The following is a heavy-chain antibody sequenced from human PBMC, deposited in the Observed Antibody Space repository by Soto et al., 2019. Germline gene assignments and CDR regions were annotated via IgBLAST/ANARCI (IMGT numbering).Heavy chain of an antibody. CDR2: VTANGGST. CDR3: ASLGVGDWANYYNYYGMDV. Sequence: EVQLLESGGGFVQPGGSLRLSCAATGFTFSVYAMTWVRQAPGKGLEWVSAVTANGGSTYSADSVKGRFTISRDNSKNTLVLLINSLGARDTAVYYCASLGVGDWANYYNYYGMDVWGQGTTVTVYS. CDR1: GFTFSVYA. D-gene: IGHD2-21*02. J-gene: IGHJ6*02. V-gene: IGHV3-23*01.